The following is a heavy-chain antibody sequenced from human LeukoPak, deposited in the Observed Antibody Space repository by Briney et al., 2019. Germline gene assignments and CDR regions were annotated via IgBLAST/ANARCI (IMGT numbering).Heavy chain of an antibody. CDR3: ARVGPGGNSNY. Sequence: KPSETLSLTCTVSGGSISSYYWSWIRQPPGEGLEWIGYIYYSGSTNYNPSLKSRVTISVDTSKNQFSLKLSSVTAADTAVYYCARVGPGGNSNYWGQGTLVTVSS. J-gene: IGHJ4*02. D-gene: IGHD4-23*01. V-gene: IGHV4-59*01. CDR2: IYYSGST. CDR1: GGSISSYY.